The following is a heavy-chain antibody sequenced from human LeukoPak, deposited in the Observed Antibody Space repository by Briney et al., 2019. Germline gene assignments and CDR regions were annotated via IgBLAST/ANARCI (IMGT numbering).Heavy chain of an antibody. CDR3: ARGSVPFDY. CDR2: IYYSGST. J-gene: IGHJ4*02. Sequence: PSETLSLTCTVSGGSVSSGSYYWSWIRQPPGKGLEWIGYIYYSGSTNYNPSLKSRVTISADTSKNQFSLKLSSVTAADTAVYYCARGSVPFDYWGQGTLVTVSS. V-gene: IGHV4-61*01. D-gene: IGHD2-2*01. CDR1: GGSVSSGSYY.